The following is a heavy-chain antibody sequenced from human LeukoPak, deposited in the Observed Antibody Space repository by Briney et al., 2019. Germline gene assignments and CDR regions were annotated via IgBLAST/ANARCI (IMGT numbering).Heavy chain of an antibody. CDR1: VGTFSSYA. Sequence: ASVKVSCKASVGTFSSYAISWVRQAPGQGLEWMGDIIPIVGTANYAQKFQGSVTITADESPSTAYMELSSLRSEDTAVYYCARAREVRLMVVIALEYWGQGTLVTVSS. CDR3: ARAREVRLMVVIALEY. D-gene: IGHD2-21*01. CDR2: IIPIVGTA. J-gene: IGHJ4*02. V-gene: IGHV1-69*13.